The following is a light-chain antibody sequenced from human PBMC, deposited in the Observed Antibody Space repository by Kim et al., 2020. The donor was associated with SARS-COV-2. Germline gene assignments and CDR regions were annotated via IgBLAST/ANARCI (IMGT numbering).Light chain of an antibody. J-gene: IGLJ1*01. CDR3: SSYAGNNNAV. CDR2: EVT. V-gene: IGLV2-8*01. Sequence: QSVTSSCTGTSSDIGAYNYVSWYQQHPGKAPKVMIYEVTKRPSGVPDRFSGSKSGNTASLTVSGLQAEDEADYYCSSYAGNNNAVFGTGTKVTV. CDR1: SSDIGAYNY.